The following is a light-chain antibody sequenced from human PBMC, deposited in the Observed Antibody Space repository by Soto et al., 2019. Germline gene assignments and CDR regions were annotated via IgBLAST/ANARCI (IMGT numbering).Light chain of an antibody. Sequence: EIVLTQSPGTLSLSPGERATLSCRASQSVSSSYLAWYQQKPGQAPRLFIYGASNRATGIPDRFSGSGSGTDFTLTISRLEPEDFAVYYCQQYGSSPPWTFGQGTKVDIK. CDR3: QQYGSSPPWT. CDR1: QSVSSSY. J-gene: IGKJ1*01. CDR2: GAS. V-gene: IGKV3-20*01.